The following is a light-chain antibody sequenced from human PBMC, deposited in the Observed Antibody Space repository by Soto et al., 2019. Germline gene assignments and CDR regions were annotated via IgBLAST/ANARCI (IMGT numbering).Light chain of an antibody. V-gene: IGLV2-23*02. CDR1: SSDVGSYNL. Sequence: QSMLTQPASVAASPGQSITISCTGTSSDVGSYNLVSWYQQHPGKAPKLMIYEVSKRPSGVSNRFSGSKSGNTASLTISGLQAEDEADYYCCSYAGSSTYVFGTGTKVTVL. CDR2: EVS. J-gene: IGLJ1*01. CDR3: CSYAGSSTYV.